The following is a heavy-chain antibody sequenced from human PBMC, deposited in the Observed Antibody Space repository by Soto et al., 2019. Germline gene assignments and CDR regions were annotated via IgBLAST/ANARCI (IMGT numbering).Heavy chain of an antibody. J-gene: IGHJ4*02. CDR2: MSYDGSNE. V-gene: IGHV3-30*18. D-gene: IGHD1-26*01. CDR1: GFTFSHCA. Sequence: QVQLVESGGGVVQPGRSLRLSCAASGFTFSHCAMHWVRQAPGKGLEWVALMSYDGSNEYYADSVKGRFTISRDNSKNTLYLQMNSLRAEDTAVYDCAKDGSHNFDYWGQGTLVTVSS. CDR3: AKDGSHNFDY.